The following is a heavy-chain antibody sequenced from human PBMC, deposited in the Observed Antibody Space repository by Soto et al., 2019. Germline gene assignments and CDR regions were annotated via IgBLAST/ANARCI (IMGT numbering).Heavy chain of an antibody. D-gene: IGHD3-16*01. J-gene: IGHJ4*02. CDR1: GFTFSTYW. Sequence: EVQLLGSGGGLVQPGGSLRLSCVASGFTFSTYWMNWVRQAPGLGLEWVANINPDGSVGTYVDSVKGRFTTSRDNAKNSLYLQMTSLRADDTAVYFCAGWGGHDYNCWGQGILVNVSS. CDR3: AGWGGHDYNC. V-gene: IGHV3-7*03. CDR2: INPDGSVG.